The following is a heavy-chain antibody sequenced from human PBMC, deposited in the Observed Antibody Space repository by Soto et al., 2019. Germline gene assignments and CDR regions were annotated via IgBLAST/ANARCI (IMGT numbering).Heavy chain of an antibody. Sequence: SETLSLTCAVYGGSFTDSYWSWIRQSPGKGLECIGEIYHTGETNYNSSLESRLTISVDTSENQFSLTLSSLTAADTAVYYCARARRQHYDSLTFYYDSWGQGTLVTVSS. CDR3: ARARRQHYDSLTFYYDS. J-gene: IGHJ4*02. CDR1: GGSFTDSY. V-gene: IGHV4-34*01. CDR2: IYHTGET. D-gene: IGHD3-9*01.